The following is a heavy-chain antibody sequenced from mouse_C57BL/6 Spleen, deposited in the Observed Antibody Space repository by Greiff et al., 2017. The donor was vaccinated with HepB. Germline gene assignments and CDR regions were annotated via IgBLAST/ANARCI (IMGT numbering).Heavy chain of an antibody. CDR3: ARETYYGSSYWYFDV. J-gene: IGHJ1*03. V-gene: IGHV1-82*01. D-gene: IGHD1-1*01. CDR1: GYAFSSSW. Sequence: QVQLQQSGPELVKPGASVKISCKASGYAFSSSWMNWVKQRPGKGLEWIGRIYPGDGDTNYNGKFKGKATLTADKSSSTAYMQLSSLTSEDSAVYCCARETYYGSSYWYFDVWGTGTTVTVSS. CDR2: IYPGDGDT.